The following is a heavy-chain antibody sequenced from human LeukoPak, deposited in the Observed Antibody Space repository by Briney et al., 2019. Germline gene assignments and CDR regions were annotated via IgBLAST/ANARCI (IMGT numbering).Heavy chain of an antibody. V-gene: IGHV4-31*03. CDR2: IYYSGST. CDR1: GGSISSGGYY. J-gene: IGHJ5*02. Sequence: SETLSLTCTVSGGSISSGGYYWSWIRQHPGKGLEWIGYIYYSGSTYYNPSLKSRVTISVDTSKNQFSLKLSSVTAADTAVCYCARGYYDSSGSLVFDPWGQGTLVTVSS. CDR3: ARGYYDSSGSLVFDP. D-gene: IGHD3-22*01.